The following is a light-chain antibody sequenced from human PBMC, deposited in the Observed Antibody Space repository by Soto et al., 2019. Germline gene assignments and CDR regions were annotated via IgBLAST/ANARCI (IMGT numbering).Light chain of an antibody. CDR3: QLYNSYSEA. Sequence: DNRMSQSPSTVAASKGDTVTITCRASQSINNWLAWYQQKPGKAPTLLIYESSILQNGVPSRFSGTESGTEFSLTISSRRPDDLATYYCQLYNSYSEAFGQGTKLDIK. CDR2: ESS. J-gene: IGKJ1*01. V-gene: IGKV1-5*03. CDR1: QSINNW.